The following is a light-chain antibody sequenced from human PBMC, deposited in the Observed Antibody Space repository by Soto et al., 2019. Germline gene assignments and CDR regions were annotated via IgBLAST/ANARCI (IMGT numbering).Light chain of an antibody. J-gene: IGKJ2*01. CDR1: QSVSSY. CDR2: DAS. Sequence: EIVVTQSPATLSLSPGERATLSCRASQSVSSYLALYQQKPGQAPRLLIYDASNRATGIPARFSGSGSGTDFTLTIGSLEPEDFAVYYCQKRSNWPYTFSQGTKLEIK. CDR3: QKRSNWPYT. V-gene: IGKV3-11*01.